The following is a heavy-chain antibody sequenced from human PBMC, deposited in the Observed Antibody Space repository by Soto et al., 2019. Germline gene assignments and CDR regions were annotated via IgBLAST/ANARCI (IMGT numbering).Heavy chain of an antibody. V-gene: IGHV3-23*01. CDR2: ISGSGGST. Sequence: GSLRLSCAASGFTFSSYAMSWVRQAPGKGLEWVSAISGSGGSTYYADSVKGRFTISRDNSKNTLYLQMNSLRAEDTAVYYCAKDSRLEWLLSVYGMDVWGQGTTVTVSS. J-gene: IGHJ6*02. CDR1: GFTFSSYA. CDR3: AKDSRLEWLLSVYGMDV. D-gene: IGHD3-3*01.